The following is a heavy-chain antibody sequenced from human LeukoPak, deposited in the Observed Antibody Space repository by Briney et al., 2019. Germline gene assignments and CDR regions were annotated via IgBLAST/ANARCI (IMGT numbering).Heavy chain of an antibody. J-gene: IGHJ6*02. V-gene: IGHV4-59*01. CDR2: IYYSGST. CDR3: ARGQNQYYYYGMDV. D-gene: IGHD1-14*01. CDR1: GGSISSYY. Sequence: TETLSLTCSVSGGSISSYYWSWIRQPPGKGLEWIGYIYYSGSTNYNPSLKSRVTISVDTSKNQFSLKLSSVTAADTAVYYCARGQNQYYYYGMDVWGQGTTVTVSS.